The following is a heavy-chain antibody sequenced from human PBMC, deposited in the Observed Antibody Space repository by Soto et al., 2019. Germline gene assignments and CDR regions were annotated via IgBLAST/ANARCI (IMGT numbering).Heavy chain of an antibody. V-gene: IGHV1-3*05. J-gene: IGHJ4*02. CDR3: AILGTYYFDNSDNYFDF. CDR2: INAGNGNT. D-gene: IGHD3-22*01. Sequence: QVQLVQSGAEEMKPGASVKVSCKASGYTLTRYSIHWVRQAPGQRLEWMGWINAGNGNTKFSQKFQGRVTITSDTSASTAYMELLGLRSEDTAVYYCAILGTYYFDNSDNYFDFWGQGTLVTVSS. CDR1: GYTLTRYS.